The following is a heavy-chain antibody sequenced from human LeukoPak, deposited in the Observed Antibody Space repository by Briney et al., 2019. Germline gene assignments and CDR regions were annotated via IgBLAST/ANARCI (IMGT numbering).Heavy chain of an antibody. CDR3: ARYAGGTYRNWFDP. CDR1: GYTFTSYA. CDR2: ISPDNGNR. V-gene: IGHV1-18*01. D-gene: IGHD1-26*01. J-gene: IGHJ5*02. Sequence: ASVKVSCKPSGYTFTSYAISWGRQGPGQGLEWMGWISPDNGNRDYAQKVRDRVTLTTDTSTSTAYMELRNLRSDDTAVYYCARYAGGTYRNWFDPWGQGTLVTVSS.